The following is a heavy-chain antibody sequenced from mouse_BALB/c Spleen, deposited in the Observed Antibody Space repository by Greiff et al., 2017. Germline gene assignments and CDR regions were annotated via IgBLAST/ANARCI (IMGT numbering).Heavy chain of an antibody. Sequence: EVKLMESGGGLVQPGGSLKLSCAASGFTFSSYTMSWVRQTPEKRLEWVAYISNGGGSTYYPDTVKGRFTISRDNAKNTLYLQMSSLKSEDTAMYYCARHSLFYFDYWGQGTTLTVSA. CDR3: ARHSLFYFDY. D-gene: IGHD1-1*02. CDR1: GFTFSSYT. CDR2: ISNGGGST. V-gene: IGHV5-12-2*01. J-gene: IGHJ2*01.